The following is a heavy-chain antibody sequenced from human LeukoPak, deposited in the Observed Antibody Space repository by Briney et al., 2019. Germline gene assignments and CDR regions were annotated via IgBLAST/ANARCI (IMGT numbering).Heavy chain of an antibody. J-gene: IGHJ6*02. CDR1: GFTFSSYA. Sequence: GGSLRLSCAASGFTFSSYAMSWARQAPGKGLEWVSAISGSGGSTYYADSVKGRFTISRDNSKNTLYLQMNSLRAEDTAVYYCAKAPNYYYGMDVWGQGTTVTVSS. CDR3: AKAPNYYYGMDV. CDR2: ISGSGGST. V-gene: IGHV3-23*01.